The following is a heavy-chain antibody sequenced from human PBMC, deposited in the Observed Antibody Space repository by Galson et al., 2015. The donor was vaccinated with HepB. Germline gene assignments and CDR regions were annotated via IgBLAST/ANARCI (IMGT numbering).Heavy chain of an antibody. CDR1: GFTFGSFG. J-gene: IGHJ3*02. CDR3: GRFDGTPIALDI. CDR2: IWFDGSQK. Sequence: SLGLSCAGSGFTFGSFGMHWVRHPPDKGLEWVAVIWFDGSQKYYVDSVNGRFSISRDNSRNMLYLQMNGLRAEDTAIYYCGRFDGTPIALDIWGQGTMVTVSS. V-gene: IGHV3-33*01.